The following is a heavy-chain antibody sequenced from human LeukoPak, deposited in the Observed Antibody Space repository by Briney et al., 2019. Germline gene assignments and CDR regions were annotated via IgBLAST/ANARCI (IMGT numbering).Heavy chain of an antibody. CDR3: TKYTGNLDY. V-gene: IGHV3-49*04. J-gene: IGHJ4*02. Sequence: GGSLRLSCTASGFTFGDYAMSWVRQAPGKGLEWVGFIRSNAYGGTTEYAASVKGRFTISRDDSKGIAYLQMNSLKTEDTAVYYCTKYTGNLDYWGQGTLVTVSS. D-gene: IGHD1-26*01. CDR1: GFTFGDYA. CDR2: IRSNAYGGTT.